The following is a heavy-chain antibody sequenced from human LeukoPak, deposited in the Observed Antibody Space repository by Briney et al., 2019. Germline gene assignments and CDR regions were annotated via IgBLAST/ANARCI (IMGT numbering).Heavy chain of an antibody. CDR2: IRYDGSNN. Sequence: GGSLRLSCVASGFTFSSYGMHWVRQAPGKGLEWVAFIRYDGSNNYYADSVKGRFTISRDNSKNTLYLKLNSLRAEDTAVYYCAKDLGSAAAYYFDYWGQGTLVTVSS. D-gene: IGHD6-13*01. J-gene: IGHJ4*02. V-gene: IGHV3-30*02. CDR3: AKDLGSAAAYYFDY. CDR1: GFTFSSYG.